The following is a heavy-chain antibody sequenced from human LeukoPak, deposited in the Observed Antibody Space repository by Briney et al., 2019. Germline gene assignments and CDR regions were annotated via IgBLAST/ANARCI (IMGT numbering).Heavy chain of an antibody. Sequence: GGSLRLSCAASGFAFNTYAMHWVRQAPGKGLEYVSAISNNGDGTYYANSVKGRFTISRDNSKNTLYLQMGSLRAEDMAVYYCARISSGSYSDCWGQGTLVTVSS. J-gene: IGHJ4*02. CDR3: ARISSGSYSDC. D-gene: IGHD1-26*01. V-gene: IGHV3-64*01. CDR2: ISNNGDGT. CDR1: GFAFNTYA.